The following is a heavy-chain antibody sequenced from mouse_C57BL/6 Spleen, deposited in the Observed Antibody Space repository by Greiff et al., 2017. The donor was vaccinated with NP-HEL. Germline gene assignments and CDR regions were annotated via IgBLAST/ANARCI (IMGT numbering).Heavy chain of an antibody. D-gene: IGHD2-4*01. CDR3: ARKKEIYDYDFDY. CDR1: GYTFTDYN. J-gene: IGHJ2*01. V-gene: IGHV1-22*01. Sequence: EVQLQQSGPELVKPGASVKMSCKASGYTFTDYNMHWVKQSPGKSLEWIGYIYPDNGGTSYNQKFKGKATLTVNKSSSTAYIELRSLTSEDSAVNDCARKKEIYDYDFDYWGQGTTLTVSS. CDR2: IYPDNGGT.